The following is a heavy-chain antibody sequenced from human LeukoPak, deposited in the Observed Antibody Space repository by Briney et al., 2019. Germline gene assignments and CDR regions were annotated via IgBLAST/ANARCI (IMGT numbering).Heavy chain of an antibody. D-gene: IGHD6-13*01. J-gene: IGHJ4*02. CDR2: ISGSGGST. CDR1: GFTFSSYA. V-gene: IGHV3-23*01. Sequence: GGSLRLYCAASGFTFSSYAMSWVRQAPGKGLEWVSAISGSGGSTYYADSVKGRFTISRDNSKNTLYLQMNSLRAEDTAVYYCAKGQAAAGQLFDYWGQGILVTVSS. CDR3: AKGQAAAGQLFDY.